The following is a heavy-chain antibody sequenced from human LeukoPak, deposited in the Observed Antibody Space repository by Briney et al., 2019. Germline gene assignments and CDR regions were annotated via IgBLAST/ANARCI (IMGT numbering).Heavy chain of an antibody. CDR1: GGTFSSYT. J-gene: IGHJ4*02. Sequence: ASVTVSCKASGGTFSSYTISWVRQAPGQGLGWMGRIIPILGIANYAQKFQGRVTITADKSTSTAYMELSSLRSEDTAVYYCAGYSYGTLNFDYWGQGTLVTVSS. V-gene: IGHV1-69*02. CDR3: AGYSYGTLNFDY. CDR2: IIPILGIA. D-gene: IGHD5-18*01.